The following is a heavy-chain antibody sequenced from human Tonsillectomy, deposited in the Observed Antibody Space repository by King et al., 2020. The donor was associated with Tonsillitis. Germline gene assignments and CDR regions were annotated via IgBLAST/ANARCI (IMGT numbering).Heavy chain of an antibody. CDR2: INTNGFT. D-gene: IGHD1/OR15-1a*01. CDR3: VRNNFGNVYFDL. CDR1: GGSISNYY. Sequence: VQLQESGPGLVQPSETLSLICGVSGGSISNYYWNWIRQPAGKGLEWIGRINTNGFTKYNPSLGSRLTMSVDTSENQFSLRLTSMTAADTAIYYCVRNNFGNVYFDLWGQGTLVTVSS. V-gene: IGHV4-4*07. J-gene: IGHJ5*02.